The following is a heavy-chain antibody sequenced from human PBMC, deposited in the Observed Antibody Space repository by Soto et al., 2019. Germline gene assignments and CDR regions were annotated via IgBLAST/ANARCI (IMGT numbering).Heavy chain of an antibody. Sequence: PGGSLRLSCAASGFTFSSYSMNWVRQAPGKGLEWVSYISSSSSTIYYADSVKGRFTISRDNAKNSLYLQMNSLRDEDTAVYYCAKDRVVVVPAANWNYGMDVWGQGTTVTVSS. V-gene: IGHV3-48*02. CDR3: AKDRVVVVPAANWNYGMDV. J-gene: IGHJ6*02. CDR1: GFTFSSYS. D-gene: IGHD2-2*01. CDR2: ISSSSSTI.